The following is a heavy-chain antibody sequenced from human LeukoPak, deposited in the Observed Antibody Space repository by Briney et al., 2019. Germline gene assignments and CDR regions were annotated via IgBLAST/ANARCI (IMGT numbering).Heavy chain of an antibody. CDR3: AKDQTGSAYCGGDCYPEYFQH. D-gene: IGHD2-21*01. J-gene: IGHJ1*01. CDR1: GFTFSSYA. V-gene: IGHV3-23*01. CDR2: ISGSGGST. Sequence: PGGSLRLSCAASGFTFSSYAMSWVRQAPGKGLEWVSAISGSGGSTYYADSVKGRFTISRDNSKNTLYLQMSSLRAEDTAVYYCAKDQTGSAYCGGDCYPEYFQHWGQGTLVTVSS.